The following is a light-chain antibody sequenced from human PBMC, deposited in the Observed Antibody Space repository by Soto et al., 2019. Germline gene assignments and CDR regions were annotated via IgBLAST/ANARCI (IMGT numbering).Light chain of an antibody. V-gene: IGLV2-14*01. CDR3: SSYTSSSSSRV. J-gene: IGLJ1*01. Sequence: QYVLTQPPSVSGSPGPSITISGTGTSSDVGGYNYVSWYQQHPGKAPNLMISDVSNRPSGVSNRFSGSKSGKTASLTISELQAEDEADYYCSSYTSSSSSRVFGTGTKVTVL. CDR1: SSDVGGYNY. CDR2: DVS.